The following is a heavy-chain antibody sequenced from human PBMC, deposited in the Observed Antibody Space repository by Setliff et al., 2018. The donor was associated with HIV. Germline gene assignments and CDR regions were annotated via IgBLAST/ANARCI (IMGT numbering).Heavy chain of an antibody. Sequence: SETLSLTCTVSGDSISSYYWSWIRQPPGKGLEWIGYIYYSGSTNYNPSLKSRVTISVDTSKNQFSLKLSSVTAADTAVYYCARVARGGHSSRWYYFDYWGQGTLVTV. D-gene: IGHD6-13*01. J-gene: IGHJ4*02. CDR2: IYYSGST. CDR1: GDSISSYY. V-gene: IGHV4-59*08. CDR3: ARVARGGHSSRWYYFDY.